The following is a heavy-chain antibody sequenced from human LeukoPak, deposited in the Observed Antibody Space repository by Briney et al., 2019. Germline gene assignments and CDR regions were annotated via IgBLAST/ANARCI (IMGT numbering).Heavy chain of an antibody. D-gene: IGHD3-10*01. Sequence: SETLSLTCTVSGGSISTSSYYWGWIRQPPGKGLEWIGSIYHSRSTYYNASLKSRATISADTSKNQFSLKLSSVTAADTAVYYCARHRWMEVYGSGSYYVDYWGQGTLVTVSS. V-gene: IGHV4-39*01. CDR2: IYHSRST. CDR1: GGSISTSSYY. J-gene: IGHJ4*02. CDR3: ARHRWMEVYGSGSYYVDY.